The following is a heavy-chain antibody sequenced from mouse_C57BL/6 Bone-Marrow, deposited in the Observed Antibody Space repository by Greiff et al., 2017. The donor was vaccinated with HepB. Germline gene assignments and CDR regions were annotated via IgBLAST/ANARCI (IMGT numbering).Heavy chain of an antibody. CDR1: GFTFSSYT. V-gene: IGHV5-9*01. CDR2: ISGGGGNT. D-gene: IGHD1-1*01. J-gene: IGHJ4*01. CDR3: ASDYYGSSYHYAMDY. Sequence: DVMLVESGGGLVKPGGSLKLSCAASGFTFSSYTMSWVRQTPEKRLEWVATISGGGGNTYYPDSVKGRFTISRDNAKNTLYLQMSSLRSEDTALYYCASDYYGSSYHYAMDYWGQGTSVTVSS.